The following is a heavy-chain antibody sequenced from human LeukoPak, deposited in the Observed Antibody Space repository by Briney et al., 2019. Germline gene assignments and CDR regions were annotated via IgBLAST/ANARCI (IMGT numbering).Heavy chain of an antibody. D-gene: IGHD6-19*01. Sequence: GGSLRLSCAASGFSISGSGMTWVRQAPGKGLEWISAINSGDSTYYADAVMGRFTVSRDNSKNTIYLQMNSLRVDDTAVYFCANLPPSAWSDHWGPGTLVTVSS. CDR1: GFSISGSG. V-gene: IGHV3-23*01. CDR2: INSGDST. J-gene: IGHJ5*02. CDR3: ANLPPSAWSDH.